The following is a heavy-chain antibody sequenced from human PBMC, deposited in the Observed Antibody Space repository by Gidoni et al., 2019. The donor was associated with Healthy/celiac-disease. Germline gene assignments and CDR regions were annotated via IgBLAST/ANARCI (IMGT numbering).Heavy chain of an antibody. CDR2: IYGDDDK. J-gene: IGHJ3*02. CDR3: AYRVPAASNGAFDI. D-gene: IGHD2-2*01. V-gene: IGHV2-5*02. Sequence: QITLKESGPTLVKPTQTLTLTCTFSGFSPSTSGVGVGWIRQPPGKALGWLALIYGDDDKRYSPSLKSRLTITKDTSKNQVVLTMTNMDPVDTATYYCAYRVPAASNGAFDIWGQGTMVTVSS. CDR1: GFSPSTSGVG.